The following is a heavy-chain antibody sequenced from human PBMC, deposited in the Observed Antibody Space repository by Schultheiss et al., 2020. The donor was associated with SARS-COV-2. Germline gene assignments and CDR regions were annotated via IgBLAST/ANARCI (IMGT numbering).Heavy chain of an antibody. D-gene: IGHD2-2*01. J-gene: IGHJ5*02. V-gene: IGHV3-53*01. CDR2: IYSGGST. CDR3: AREVGYCSSTSCTNWFDP. CDR1: GFTVSSNY. Sequence: GSLRLSCAASGFTVSSNYMSWVRQAPGKGLEWVSVIYSGGSTYYADSVKGRFTISRDNSKNTLYLQMNSLRAEDTAVYYCAREVGYCSSTSCTNWFDPWGQGTLVTVS.